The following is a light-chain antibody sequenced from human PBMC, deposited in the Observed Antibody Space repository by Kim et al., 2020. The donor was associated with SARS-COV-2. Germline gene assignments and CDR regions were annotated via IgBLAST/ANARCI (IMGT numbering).Light chain of an antibody. V-gene: IGKV1-39*01. CDR2: SAS. J-gene: IGKJ2*01. CDR1: QSVSTY. CDR3: QHTYST. Sequence: SSVFGSVGDRVTITCRTSQSVSTYLNWYQQKQGQAPKVLIYSASTLHPGVPSRFSGSGSGTDFTLTISNVQPEDFATYYCQHTYSTFGQGTKLEI.